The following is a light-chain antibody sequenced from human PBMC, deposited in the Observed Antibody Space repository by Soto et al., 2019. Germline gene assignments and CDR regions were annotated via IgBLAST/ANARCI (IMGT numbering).Light chain of an antibody. CDR3: QQTYSHPYS. CDR1: QTVYTY. CDR2: AAS. Sequence: MTQSPATLSVSPGGRATLSCRATQTVYTYLAWYQQKPGKAPNLLVYAASSLQSGVPSRFSGSGSGTDFTLTITTLQPEDFATYYCQQTYSHPYSIGQGTKLEI. J-gene: IGKJ2*01. V-gene: IGKV1-39*01.